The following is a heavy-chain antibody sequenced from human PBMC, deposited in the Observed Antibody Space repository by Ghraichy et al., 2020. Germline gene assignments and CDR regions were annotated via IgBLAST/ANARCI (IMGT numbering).Heavy chain of an antibody. D-gene: IGHD3-10*01. CDR1: GGSISSSIYY. CDR3: ARSLGFGELLFYWYFDL. Sequence: SETLSLTCTVSGGSISSSIYYWGWIRQPPGKGLEWIGSIYYSGSTYYNPSLKSRVTISVDTSKNQFSLKLSSVTAADTAVYYCARSLGFGELLFYWYFDLWGRGTLVTVSS. CDR2: IYYSGST. V-gene: IGHV4-39*01. J-gene: IGHJ2*01.